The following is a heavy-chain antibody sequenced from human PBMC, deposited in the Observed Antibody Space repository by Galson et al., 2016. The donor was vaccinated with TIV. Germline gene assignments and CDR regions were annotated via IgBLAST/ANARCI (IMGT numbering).Heavy chain of an antibody. J-gene: IGHJ6*03. CDR2: VNPESGDT. CDR3: ARVRRGGYSRLSGNYFYYMDA. V-gene: IGHV1-2*02. D-gene: IGHD6-13*01. CDR1: GYTFTGYY. Sequence: SVKVSCKASGYTFTGYYIHWLRQAPGQGPAWMGWVNPESGDTKYAQEFKGRVTMTRDTSSGTAYMELSSLRLEDTAVYYCARVRRGGYSRLSGNYFYYMDAWGEGTTFTVSS.